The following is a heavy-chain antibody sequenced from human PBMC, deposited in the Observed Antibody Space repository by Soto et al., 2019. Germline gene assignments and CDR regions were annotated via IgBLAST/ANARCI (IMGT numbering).Heavy chain of an antibody. V-gene: IGHV3-23*04. D-gene: IGHD3-3*01. CDR3: AKLKGGLGRFYGMDA. Sequence: DEHLVESGGGSLQPGESLRLSCAASGFSFRNYAMTWVRQSPGKGLEWVSLISSGGGTTNYADSVKGRFSISRDNSQNMLYLQMNGLRGEDTALYYCAKLKGGLGRFYGMDAWGQGTMVIVS. CDR1: GFSFRNYA. J-gene: IGHJ6*01. CDR2: ISSGGGTT.